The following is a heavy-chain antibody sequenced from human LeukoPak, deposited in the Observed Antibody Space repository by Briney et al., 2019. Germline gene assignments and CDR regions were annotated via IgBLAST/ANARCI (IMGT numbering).Heavy chain of an antibody. D-gene: IGHD2-2*01. J-gene: IGHJ4*02. Sequence: SETLCLTCTVSGGSISNYYWSWNRQPPGKGLEWVGYIYYSGSTNYNPSLKSRVTISVDTSKNQFSLKLSSVTAADTAVYYCARVAHCSSTTCYQGIFDYGGQGTLVTVSS. CDR1: GGSISNYY. V-gene: IGHV4-59*01. CDR3: ARVAHCSSTTCYQGIFDY. CDR2: IYYSGST.